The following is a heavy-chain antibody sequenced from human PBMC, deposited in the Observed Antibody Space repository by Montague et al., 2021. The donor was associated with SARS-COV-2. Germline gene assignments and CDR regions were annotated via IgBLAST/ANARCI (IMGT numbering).Heavy chain of an antibody. CDR1: GFTFSSYE. Sequence: SLSLSWSASGFTFSSYEMNWVRQAPGKGLEWVSYISSSGSTIYHADSVKGRFTISRDNAKNSLYLQMNSLRAEDTAIYYCARQPQELDESYFDYWGQGTLVTVSS. V-gene: IGHV3-48*03. CDR2: ISSSGSTI. D-gene: IGHD1-1*01. J-gene: IGHJ4*02. CDR3: ARQPQELDESYFDY.